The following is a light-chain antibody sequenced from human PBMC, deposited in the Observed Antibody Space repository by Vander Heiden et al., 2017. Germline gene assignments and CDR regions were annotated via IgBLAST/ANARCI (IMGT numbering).Light chain of an antibody. V-gene: IGKV1-39*01. CDR1: HNIDKF. Sequence: DIQMTQSPSSLSASVGDRVTITCRASHNIDKFLNWYQQQPGKAPKLLIFSASTLQSGVPPRFSGSGSGTAFTLTIARLQPEDFATYYCQQSHNTPQTFGQGTKVEVK. J-gene: IGKJ1*01. CDR2: SAS. CDR3: QQSHNTPQT.